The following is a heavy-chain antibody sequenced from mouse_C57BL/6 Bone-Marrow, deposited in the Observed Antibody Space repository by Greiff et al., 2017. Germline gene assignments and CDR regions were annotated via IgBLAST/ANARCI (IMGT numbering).Heavy chain of an antibody. CDR1: GFTFSDYG. J-gene: IGHJ4*01. V-gene: IGHV5-15*01. CDR3: AAYYYGSSYYAMDY. Sequence: EVMLVESGGGLVQPGGSLKLSCAASGFTFSDYGMAWVRQAPRKGPEWVAFISNLAYSIYYADTVTGRFTISRENAKNTLYLEMSSLRSEDTAMYYCAAYYYGSSYYAMDYWGQGTSGTVSS. CDR2: ISNLAYSI. D-gene: IGHD1-1*01.